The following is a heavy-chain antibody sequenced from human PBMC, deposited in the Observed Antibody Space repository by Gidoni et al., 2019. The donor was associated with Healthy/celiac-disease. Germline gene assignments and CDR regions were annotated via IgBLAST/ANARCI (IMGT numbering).Heavy chain of an antibody. D-gene: IGHD6-19*01. V-gene: IGHV1-46*01. CDR1: GYTFTSSY. CDR2: INPSGGST. J-gene: IGHJ4*02. Sequence: QVQLVQSGAEVTKPGASGKVSCKASGYTFTSSYMPWVRQAPGQGLEWMGIINPSGGSTSYAQKFQGRVTMTRDTSTSTVYMELSSLRSEDTAVYYCARVTPVAGEDYWGQGTLVTVSS. CDR3: ARVTPVAGEDY.